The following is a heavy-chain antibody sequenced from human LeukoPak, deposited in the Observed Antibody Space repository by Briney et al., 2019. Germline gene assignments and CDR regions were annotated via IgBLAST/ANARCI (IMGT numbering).Heavy chain of an antibody. CDR3: ARSQGYCSSTSCSPYYYYGMDV. CDR2: IYYSGST. Sequence: PSETLSLTCTVSGGSISSYYWSWIRQPPGKGLEWIGYIYYSGSTNYNPSLKSRVTISVDTSKNQFSLKLSSVTAADTAVYYCARSQGYCSSTSCSPYYYYGMDVWGQGTTVTVSS. J-gene: IGHJ6*02. CDR1: GGSISSYY. D-gene: IGHD2-2*01. V-gene: IGHV4-59*01.